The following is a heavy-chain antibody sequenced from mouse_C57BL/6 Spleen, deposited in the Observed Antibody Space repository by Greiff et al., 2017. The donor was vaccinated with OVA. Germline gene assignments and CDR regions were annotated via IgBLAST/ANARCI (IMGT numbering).Heavy chain of an antibody. CDR2: STRGGST. CDR3: ARTPLYDGYYFDY. D-gene: IGHD2-3*01. J-gene: IGHJ2*01. CDR1: GFSLTSYG. Sequence: VKLVESGPGLVQPSQSLSITCTVSGFSLTSYGVHWVRQSPGKGLEWQNVSTRGGSTHYNAAFISRLSISKDNSKSQVFFKMNSLQADDTAIYYCARTPLYDGYYFDYWGQGTTLTVSS. V-gene: IGHV2-2*01.